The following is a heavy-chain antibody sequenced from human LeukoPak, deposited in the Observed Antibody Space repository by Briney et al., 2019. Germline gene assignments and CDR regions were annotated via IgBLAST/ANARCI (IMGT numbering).Heavy chain of an antibody. D-gene: IGHD1-1*01. J-gene: IGHJ4*02. CDR1: GYTFIDYY. Sequence: ASVKVSCKPSGYTFIDYYVHWVRQAPGQGLEWMGWINPSSGATNSAQNLQGRVTLTRDKSMTTAYLDLSGLTYDDTAVYYCARSRMTTLPGFDYWGQGTLVTVSS. CDR3: ARSRMTTLPGFDY. CDR2: INPSSGAT. V-gene: IGHV1-2*02.